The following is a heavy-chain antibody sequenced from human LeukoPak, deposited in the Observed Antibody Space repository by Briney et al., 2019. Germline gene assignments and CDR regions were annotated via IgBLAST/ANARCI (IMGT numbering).Heavy chain of an antibody. V-gene: IGHV3-66*01. J-gene: IGHJ6*02. D-gene: IGHD4-11*01. CDR2: IFSGGTT. CDR1: GFTVSNNY. Sequence: GGSLRLSCAASGFTVSNNYMSWARQAPGKGLEWVSVIFSGGTTYYADSVKGRFTISRDNSKNTLYLQMNSLRAEDTAVYYCARSYSNHLFGMDVWGQGTAVTVSS. CDR3: ARSYSNHLFGMDV.